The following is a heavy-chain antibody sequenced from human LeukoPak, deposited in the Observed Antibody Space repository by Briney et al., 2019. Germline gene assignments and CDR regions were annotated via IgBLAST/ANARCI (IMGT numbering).Heavy chain of an antibody. CDR2: IYYSGST. J-gene: IGHJ6*02. Sequence: LTXXVSGGSISSGGYYWSWIRQHPGKGLEWIGYIYYSGSTYYNPSLKSRVTISVDTSKNQFSLKLSSVTAADTAVYYCARGAWFGDPDYYYYGMDVWGQGTTVTVSS. CDR1: GGSISSGGYY. V-gene: IGHV4-31*02. CDR3: ARGAWFGDPDYYYYGMDV. D-gene: IGHD3-10*01.